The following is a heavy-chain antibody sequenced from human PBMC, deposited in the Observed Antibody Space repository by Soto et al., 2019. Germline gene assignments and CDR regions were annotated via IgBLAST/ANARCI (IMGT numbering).Heavy chain of an antibody. CDR2: SRNRANSHTT. CDR3: VRGYNSFDS. V-gene: IGHV3-72*01. J-gene: IGHJ4*02. CDR1: GFTFSDHF. Sequence: EVQLVESGGGLVQPGGSLRLSCVASGFTFSDHFMDWVRQAPGKGLEWVARSRNRANSHTTEYPASVKGRFSISRDNSKHALYLQMNSLQTDDTAVYYCVRGYNSFDSWGQGSLVNVSS. D-gene: IGHD1-20*01.